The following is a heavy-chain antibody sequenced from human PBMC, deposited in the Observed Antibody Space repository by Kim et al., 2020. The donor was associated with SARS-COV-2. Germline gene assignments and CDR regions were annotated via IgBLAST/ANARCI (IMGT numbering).Heavy chain of an antibody. D-gene: IGHD6-19*01. V-gene: IGHV5-51*01. CDR2: IYPGDSDT. CDR1: GYSFTSYW. Sequence: GESLKISCKGSGYSFTSYWIGWVRQMPGKGLEWMGIIYPGDSDTRYSPSFQGQVTISADKSISTAYLQWSSLKASDTAMYYCARLPPQSAGAYYFDYWGQGTLVTVSS. CDR3: ARLPPQSAGAYYFDY. J-gene: IGHJ4*02.